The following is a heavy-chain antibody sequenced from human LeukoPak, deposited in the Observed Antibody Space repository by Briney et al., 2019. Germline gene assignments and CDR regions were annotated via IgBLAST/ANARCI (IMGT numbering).Heavy chain of an antibody. CDR3: ARAPITSPFYFDY. V-gene: IGHV3-20*04. CDR1: GFAFDEHG. J-gene: IGHJ4*02. Sequence: GGSLRLSCTASGFAFDEHGMSWVRQVPGKGLEWVSGINWSGGSTGYADPLRGRFTIPRDNAKNSLYLQMDSLKAEDTALYYCARAPITSPFYFDYWGQGTLVTVSS. CDR2: INWSGGST. D-gene: IGHD2-2*01.